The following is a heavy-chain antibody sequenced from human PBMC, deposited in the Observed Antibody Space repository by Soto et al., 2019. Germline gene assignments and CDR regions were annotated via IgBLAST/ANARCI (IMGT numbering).Heavy chain of an antibody. Sequence: SETLSLTCAVSGGSISSGGYSWSWVRQPPGKGLEWIGYIYHSGSTSYNPSLKSRVTISVDRSKNQISLKLRSVTAADTAVYYCARGNNVVVTQYYFDYWGQGTLVTVSS. D-gene: IGHD2-21*02. J-gene: IGHJ4*02. CDR2: IYHSGST. CDR3: ARGNNVVVTQYYFDY. V-gene: IGHV4-30-2*01. CDR1: GGSISSGGYS.